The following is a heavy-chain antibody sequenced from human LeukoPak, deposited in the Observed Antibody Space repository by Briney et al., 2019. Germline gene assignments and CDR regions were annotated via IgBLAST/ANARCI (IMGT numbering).Heavy chain of an antibody. Sequence: GGSLRLSCAASGFTLSTYSMNWVRQAPGKGLEWVSYISSSGNTIYYADSVKGRFTISRDNAKNSLFLQMNSLRAEDTAVYYCARRRDFDYWGQGNLVAVSS. J-gene: IGHJ4*02. CDR2: ISSSGNTI. D-gene: IGHD6-6*01. V-gene: IGHV3-48*04. CDR3: ARRRDFDY. CDR1: GFTLSTYS.